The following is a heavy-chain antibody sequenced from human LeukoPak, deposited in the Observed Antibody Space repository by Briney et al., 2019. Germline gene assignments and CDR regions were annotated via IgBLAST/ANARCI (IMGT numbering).Heavy chain of an antibody. D-gene: IGHD2-2*01. CDR3: VRGGYCSSNTCYSGKDPLDY. J-gene: IGHJ4*02. Sequence: GESLRLSCAASGFTFSSYWMHWVRQAPGKGLVWVSRINSDGSYTSYADSVKGRFTISRDSAKNTLYLQMSSLRAEDTAVYYCVRGGYCSSNTCYSGKDPLDYWGQGTLVTVSS. CDR2: INSDGSYT. V-gene: IGHV3-74*01. CDR1: GFTFSSYW.